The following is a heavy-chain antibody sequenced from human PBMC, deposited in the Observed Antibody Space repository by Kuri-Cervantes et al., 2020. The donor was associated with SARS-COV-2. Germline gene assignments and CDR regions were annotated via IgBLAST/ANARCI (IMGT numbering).Heavy chain of an antibody. J-gene: IGHJ4*02. CDR1: GYTFTGYY. V-gene: IGHV1-3*01. D-gene: IGHD6-6*01. Sequence: ASVKVSCKASGYTFTGYYMHWVRQAPGQRLEWMGWINAGNGNTKYSQKFQGRVTITRDTSASTAYMELSSLGSEDTAVYYCARDHFIAAERYFDYWGQGTLVTVSS. CDR2: INAGNGNT. CDR3: ARDHFIAAERYFDY.